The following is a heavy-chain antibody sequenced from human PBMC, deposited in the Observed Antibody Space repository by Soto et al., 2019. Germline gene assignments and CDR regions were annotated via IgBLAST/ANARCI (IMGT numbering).Heavy chain of an antibody. V-gene: IGHV4-34*01. D-gene: IGHD6-13*01. CDR2: INHSGST. Sequence: SETLSLTCAVYGGSFSGYYWSWIRQPPGKGLEWIGEINHSGSTNYNPSLKSRVTISVDTSKNQFSLKLSSVTAADTAVYYCARGQTLAPAGTFAYWGQGTLVIVSS. J-gene: IGHJ4*02. CDR1: GGSFSGYY. CDR3: ARGQTLAPAGTFAY.